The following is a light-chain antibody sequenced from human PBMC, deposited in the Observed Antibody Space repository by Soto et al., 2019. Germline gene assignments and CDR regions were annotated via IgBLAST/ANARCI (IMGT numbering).Light chain of an antibody. CDR3: SSYTNRRTYV. CDR1: SSDVGGYNY. CDR2: DVT. Sequence: QSALTQPASVSGSPGQSITISCTGTSSDVGGYNYVSWYQQHPGKAPKLLIYDVTNRPSGASNRFSGFKSGNTASLTISGLQAEDEADYYCSSYTNRRTYVFGTGTKLTVL. J-gene: IGLJ1*01. V-gene: IGLV2-14*01.